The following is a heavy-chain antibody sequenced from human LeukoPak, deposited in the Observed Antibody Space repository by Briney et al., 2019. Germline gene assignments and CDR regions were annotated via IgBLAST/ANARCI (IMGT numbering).Heavy chain of an antibody. J-gene: IGHJ5*02. D-gene: IGHD5-24*01. CDR3: ARSHDGFDL. CDR1: GFVFGTYS. Sequence: GGSLRLSCVGSGFVFGTYSMNWVREAPGKRGEGVSYIGSKILNTHYSDSVRGRFIICRDNEQKSVYLQMSSLRGDDTAIYYCARSHDGFDLWGQGTLVTVSS. CDR2: IGSKILNT. V-gene: IGHV3-21*04.